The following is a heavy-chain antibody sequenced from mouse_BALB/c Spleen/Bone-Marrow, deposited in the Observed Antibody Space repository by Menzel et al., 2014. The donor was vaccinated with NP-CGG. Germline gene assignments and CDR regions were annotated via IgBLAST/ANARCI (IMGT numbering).Heavy chain of an antibody. CDR2: INPSTGYT. CDR3: ARERYAGYYFDY. V-gene: IGHV1-7*01. CDR1: GYTFTSYW. J-gene: IGHJ2*01. D-gene: IGHD2-3*01. Sequence: VHLVESGAELAKPGASVKVSCKASGYTFTSYWMHWVKQRPGQGLEWIGYINPSTGYTEYNQKFKDKATLTADKSSSTAYMQLSSLTSEDSAVYYCARERYAGYYFDYWGQGTTLTVSS.